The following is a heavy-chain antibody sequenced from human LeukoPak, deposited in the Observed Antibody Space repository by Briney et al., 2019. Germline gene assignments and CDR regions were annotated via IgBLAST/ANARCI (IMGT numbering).Heavy chain of an antibody. CDR1: GFTFSSYA. CDR3: ARDSASGSYLARHFDY. D-gene: IGHD1-26*01. V-gene: IGHV3-21*01. J-gene: IGHJ4*02. Sequence: GGSLRLSCAASGFTFSSYAMNWVRQAPGKGLEWVSSISSSSSYIYYVDSVKGRFTISRDNAKNSLYLQMNSLRAEDTAVYYCARDSASGSYLARHFDYWGQGTLVTVSS. CDR2: ISSSSSYI.